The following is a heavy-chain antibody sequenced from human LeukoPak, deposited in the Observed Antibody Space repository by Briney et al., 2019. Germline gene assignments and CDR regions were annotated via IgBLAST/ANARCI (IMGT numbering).Heavy chain of an antibody. CDR3: ARVISGYHFDY. CDR1: GGSISSSSYY. Sequence: ETLSLTCTVSGGSISSSSYYWGWIRQPPGKGLEWVANIKQDRSEKYYVDSVKGRFTISRDNAKNSLYLQMNSLRAEDTAVYYCARVISGYHFDYWGQGTLVTVSS. J-gene: IGHJ4*02. D-gene: IGHD3-22*01. V-gene: IGHV3-7*01. CDR2: IKQDRSEK.